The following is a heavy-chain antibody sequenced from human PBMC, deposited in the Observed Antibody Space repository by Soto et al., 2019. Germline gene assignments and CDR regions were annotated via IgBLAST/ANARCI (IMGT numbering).Heavy chain of an antibody. Sequence: ASVKVSCKASGYTFTTHGISWVRQAPGQGLEWMGWISPYNGKTTYAQKVQGRVTMTTDTSTSTAYMELRGLRSDDTAVHYCARVDDYVWGSFRPWGQGTLVTVS. CDR1: GYTFTTHG. CDR3: ARVDDYVWGSFRP. CDR2: ISPYNGKT. D-gene: IGHD3-16*02. J-gene: IGHJ4*02. V-gene: IGHV1-18*04.